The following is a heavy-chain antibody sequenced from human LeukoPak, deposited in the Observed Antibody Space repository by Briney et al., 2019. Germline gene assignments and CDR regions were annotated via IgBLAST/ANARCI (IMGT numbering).Heavy chain of an antibody. V-gene: IGHV3-48*02. J-gene: IGHJ4*02. Sequence: GGSLRLSCAASGFTFSSYSMNWVRRAPGKGLEWVSYISSSSSTIYYADSVKGRFSVSRDNAKNSLYLQMNSLRDEDTAVFYCARGSNIVGTTTYFDFWGQGTLVTVSS. CDR3: ARGSNIVGTTTYFDF. CDR2: ISSSSSTI. CDR1: GFTFSSYS. D-gene: IGHD1-26*01.